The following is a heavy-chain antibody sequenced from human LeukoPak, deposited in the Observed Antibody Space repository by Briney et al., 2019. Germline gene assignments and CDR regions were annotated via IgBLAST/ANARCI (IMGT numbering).Heavy chain of an antibody. CDR1: GFTFSTYE. J-gene: IGHJ4*02. CDR2: ISSSGSTI. Sequence: PGGSLRLSCTASGFTFSTYEMNWVRQAPGKGLEWVSYISSSGSTIYYADSVKGRFAISRDNAKNSLYLQMNILRAEDTTVYYCARGGVYYDSSGLDYWGQGTLVTVSS. V-gene: IGHV3-48*03. CDR3: ARGGVYYDSSGLDY. D-gene: IGHD3-22*01.